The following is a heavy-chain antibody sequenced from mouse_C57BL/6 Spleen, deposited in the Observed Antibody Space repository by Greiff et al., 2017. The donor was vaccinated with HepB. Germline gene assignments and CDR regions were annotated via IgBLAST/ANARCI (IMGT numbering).Heavy chain of an antibody. J-gene: IGHJ1*03. CDR3: ARRTTVASTGYFDV. V-gene: IGHV1-50*01. CDR2: IDPSDSYT. Sequence: QVQLQQPGAELVKPGASVKLSCKASGYTFTSYWMQWVNQRPGQGLEWIGEIDPSDSYTNYNQKFKGKATLTVDTTSSTLYMQLSSLTSEDSAVYYCARRTTVASTGYFDVWGTGTTVTVSS. D-gene: IGHD6-1*01. CDR1: GYTFTSYW.